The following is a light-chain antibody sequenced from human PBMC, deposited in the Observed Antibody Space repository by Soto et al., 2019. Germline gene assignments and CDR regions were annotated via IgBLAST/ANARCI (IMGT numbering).Light chain of an antibody. CDR1: GRDVGGYKY. Sequence: QSALTQPASVSWSPGQSITISCTGTGRDVGGYKYVSGYQQLPGKAPKLMIYDVSYRPSRVSDRFSGSKSGNTASLLISGLQGEDEADYYCSSYASSSPFVFGTGPKVTV. CDR2: DVS. J-gene: IGLJ1*01. V-gene: IGLV2-14*01. CDR3: SSYASSSPFV.